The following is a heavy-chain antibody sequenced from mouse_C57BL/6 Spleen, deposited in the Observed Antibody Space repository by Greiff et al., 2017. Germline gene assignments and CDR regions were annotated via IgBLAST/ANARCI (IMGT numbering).Heavy chain of an antibody. D-gene: IGHD1-1*01. J-gene: IGHJ4*01. V-gene: IGHV1-54*01. CDR3: ARRDGSSYGAMDY. CDR1: GYAFTNYL. CDR2: INPGSGGT. Sequence: LVESGAELVRPGTSVKVSCKASGYAFTNYLIEWVKQRPGQGLEWIGVINPGSGGTNYNEKFKGKATLTADKSSSTAYMQLSSLTSEDSAVYFCARRDGSSYGAMDYWGQGTSVTVSS.